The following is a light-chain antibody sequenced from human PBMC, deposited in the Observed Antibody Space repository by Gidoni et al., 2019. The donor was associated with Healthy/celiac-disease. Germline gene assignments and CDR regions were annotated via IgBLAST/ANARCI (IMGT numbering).Light chain of an antibody. J-gene: IGKJ4*01. Sequence: SAFTQSPGPLSLSPGERATLSCRASQSVSSSYLAWYQQKPGQAPRLLIYGASSRATGIPDRFSGSGSGTDFTLTISRLEPEDFAVYYCQQYGSSPPLTFGGGTKVEIK. CDR3: QQYGSSPPLT. CDR2: GAS. CDR1: QSVSSSY. V-gene: IGKV3-20*01.